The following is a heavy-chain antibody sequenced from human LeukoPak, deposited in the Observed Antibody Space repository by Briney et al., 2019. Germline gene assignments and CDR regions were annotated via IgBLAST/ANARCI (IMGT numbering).Heavy chain of an antibody. V-gene: IGHV1-2*02. CDR2: INPNSGGT. CDR3: ARGGDYYDSSGYYYGDYYYYGMDV. D-gene: IGHD3-22*01. CDR1: GYTFTSYY. Sequence: ASVKVSCKASGYTFTSYYMHWVRQAPGQGLEGMGWINPNSGGTNYAQKFQGRVTMTRDTSISTAYMELSRLRSDDTAVYYCARGGDYYDSSGYYYGDYYYYGMDVWGQGTTVTVSS. J-gene: IGHJ6*02.